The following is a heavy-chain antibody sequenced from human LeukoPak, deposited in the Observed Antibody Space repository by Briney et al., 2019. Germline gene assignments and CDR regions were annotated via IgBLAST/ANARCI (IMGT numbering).Heavy chain of an antibody. CDR1: GFTFSNYW. CDR2: IKKDGSEI. CDR3: ARLGVTSDCFDY. Sequence: VGSLRLSCAAAGFTFSNYWMSWVRQAPGKGLEWVATIKKDGSEIYYVDSVKGRFTISRDNAKNSLYLQMNSLRAEDTAVYYCARLGVTSDCFDYWGQGNLVTVSS. J-gene: IGHJ4*02. V-gene: IGHV3-7*05. D-gene: IGHD2-21*02.